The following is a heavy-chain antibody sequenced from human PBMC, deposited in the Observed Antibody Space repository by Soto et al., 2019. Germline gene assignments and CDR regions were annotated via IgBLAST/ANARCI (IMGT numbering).Heavy chain of an antibody. CDR3: ARGGGGGWYRNWYFDL. V-gene: IGHV3-30*04. J-gene: IGHJ2*01. D-gene: IGHD2-21*02. CDR1: GFTFSNYA. Sequence: QVQLVESGGGVVQPGRSLRLSCAASGFTFSNYAMHWVRQAPGKGLEWVAVISYDGSDKYYADSVKGRFTISRDDSKNKLYRQMNSLRAEDTAVFYCARGGGGGWYRNWYFDLWGRGTLVTVSS. CDR2: ISYDGSDK.